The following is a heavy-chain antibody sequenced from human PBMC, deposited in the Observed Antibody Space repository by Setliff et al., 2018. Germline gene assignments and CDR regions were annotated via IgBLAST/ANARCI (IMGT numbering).Heavy chain of an antibody. CDR2: IYYVGTT. CDR3: ASYRQDVNY. D-gene: IGHD4-4*01. V-gene: IGHV4-30-4*08. CDR1: ADSGGSISSGGYY. Sequence: KSSETLSLTCTVSADSGGSISSGGYYWSWIRQFPGKGLEWIGYIYYVGTTYYNPSLKSRVTISVDTSKNQFSLKLSSVTAADTAVYYCASYRQDVNYWGQGTLVTVSS. J-gene: IGHJ4*02.